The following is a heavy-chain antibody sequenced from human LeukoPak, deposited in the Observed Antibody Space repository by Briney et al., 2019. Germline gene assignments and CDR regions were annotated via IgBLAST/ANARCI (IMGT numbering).Heavy chain of an antibody. Sequence: PGGSLRLSCAASGFTFSSYAMSWVRQAPGKELEWVSAISGSGGSTYYADSVKGRFTISRDNSKNTLYLQMNSLRAEDTAVYYCAKWGFGELFYYYYGMDVWGQGTTVTVSS. D-gene: IGHD3-10*01. V-gene: IGHV3-23*01. CDR3: AKWGFGELFYYYYGMDV. CDR2: ISGSGGST. J-gene: IGHJ6*02. CDR1: GFTFSSYA.